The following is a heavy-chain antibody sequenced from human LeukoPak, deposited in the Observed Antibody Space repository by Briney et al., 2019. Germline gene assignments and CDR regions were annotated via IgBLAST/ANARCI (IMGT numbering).Heavy chain of an antibody. CDR1: GYTLTELS. CDR3: ATLYGSGSYYPIYFDY. V-gene: IGHV1-24*01. Sequence: ASVKVSCKVSGYTLTELSMRWVRQAPGKGLEWMGGFDPEDGETIYAQKFQGRVTMTEDTSTDTAYMELSSLRSEDTAVYYCATLYGSGSYYPIYFDYWGQGTLVTVSS. CDR2: FDPEDGET. J-gene: IGHJ4*02. D-gene: IGHD3-10*01.